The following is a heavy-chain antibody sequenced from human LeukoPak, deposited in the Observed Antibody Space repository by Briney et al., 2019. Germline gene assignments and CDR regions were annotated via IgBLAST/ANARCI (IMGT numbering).Heavy chain of an antibody. J-gene: IGHJ4*02. CDR3: ARRIYYDGSGYYRHFDY. Sequence: SETLSLTCTVSGGSISSSSYYWGWIRRPPGKGLEWIGSIYYSGSAYYNPSLKSRVTISVDTSKNQFSLKLSSVTAADTAVYYCARRIYYDGSGYYRHFDYWGQGTLVTVSS. D-gene: IGHD3-22*01. V-gene: IGHV4-39*01. CDR1: GGSISSSSYY. CDR2: IYYSGSA.